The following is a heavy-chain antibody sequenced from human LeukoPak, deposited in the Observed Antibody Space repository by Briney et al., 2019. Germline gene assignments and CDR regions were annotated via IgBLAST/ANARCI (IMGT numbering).Heavy chain of an antibody. V-gene: IGHV4-38-2*02. CDR1: GYSISSGYY. J-gene: IGHJ6*03. CDR3: ARVPYYYYYMDV. Sequence: PSETLSLTCTVSGYSISSGYYWGWIRQPPGKGLEWIGRIYTSGSTNYNPSLKSRVTMSVDTSKNQFSLKLSSVTAADTAVYYCARVPYYYYYMDVWGKGTTVTISS. CDR2: IYTSGST.